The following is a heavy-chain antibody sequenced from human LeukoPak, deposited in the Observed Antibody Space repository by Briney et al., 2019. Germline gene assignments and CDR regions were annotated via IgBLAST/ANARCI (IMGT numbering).Heavy chain of an antibody. D-gene: IGHD2-15*01. CDR3: ARVDCSGGSCYFDY. CDR1: GFTVSIYA. CDR2: ISYDGSRK. V-gene: IGHV3-30-3*01. J-gene: IGHJ4*02. Sequence: PGRSLRLSYAAAGFTVSIYAMHWVRQAPGKGLESVAVISYDGSRKNYADFVKGRFTIYRDNSKDTLDLEMSSLRGEDTAVYYCARVDCSGGSCYFDYWGQGTLVTVSS.